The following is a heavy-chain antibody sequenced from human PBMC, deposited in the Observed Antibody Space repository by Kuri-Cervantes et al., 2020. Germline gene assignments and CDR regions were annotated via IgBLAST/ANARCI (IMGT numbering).Heavy chain of an antibody. CDR2: SYYSGSI. V-gene: IGHV4-59*08. Sequence: PFPVSGDSVSRYSWSWIRQPTGKGLEWIGYSYYSGSIYYNPSLKSRVTISVDTTKNQFSLKLSSVTAADTAVYYCTRAPMVRGVIVYYYGIEVCGEGTTVTVSS. CDR3: TRAPMVRGVIVYYYGIEV. J-gene: IGHJ6*04. D-gene: IGHD3-10*01. CDR1: GDSVSRYS.